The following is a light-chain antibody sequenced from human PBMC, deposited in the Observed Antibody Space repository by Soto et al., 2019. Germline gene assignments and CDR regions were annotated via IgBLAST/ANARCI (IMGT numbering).Light chain of an antibody. CDR2: GAS. CDR1: QSLFYSSTNKNY. V-gene: IGKV4-1*01. J-gene: IGKJ4*01. Sequence: DIVLTQSPDSLTVALGERATINCKSSQSLFYSSTNKNYLVWYQQKPGQPPKLLINGASTRESGVPDRFGGSGSGTDFTLTISSLQAEDVAVYYCQQYYSTPLTFGGGTKVEIK. CDR3: QQYYSTPLT.